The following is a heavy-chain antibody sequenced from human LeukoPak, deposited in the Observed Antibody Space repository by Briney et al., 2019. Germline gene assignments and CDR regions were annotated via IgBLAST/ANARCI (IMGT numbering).Heavy chain of an antibody. Sequence: PGGSLRLSCAASGFTFSSYTMNWVRQAPGKGLEWVSSISSSRSYIYYADSVKGRFTISRDNAKNSLYLQMNSLRVEDTAVYYCAKDSDYYDSSGYLDYWGQGTLVTVSS. CDR2: ISSSRSYI. CDR3: AKDSDYYDSSGYLDY. CDR1: GFTFSSYT. V-gene: IGHV3-21*01. D-gene: IGHD3-22*01. J-gene: IGHJ4*02.